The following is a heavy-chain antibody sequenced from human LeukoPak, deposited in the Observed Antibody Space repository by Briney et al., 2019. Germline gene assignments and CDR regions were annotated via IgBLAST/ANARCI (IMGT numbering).Heavy chain of an antibody. CDR2: IYPGDSDT. V-gene: IGHV5-51*01. D-gene: IGHD6-13*01. CDR3: ARRENSWDFDY. CDR1: GYSFTSYW. Sequence: GESLQISCKGSGYSFTSYWIGWVRQLPGKGLEWMGIIYPGDSDTRYSPSFQGQVTISADKSISTAYLQWSSLKASDTAMYYCARRENSWDFDYWGQGTLVTVSS. J-gene: IGHJ4*02.